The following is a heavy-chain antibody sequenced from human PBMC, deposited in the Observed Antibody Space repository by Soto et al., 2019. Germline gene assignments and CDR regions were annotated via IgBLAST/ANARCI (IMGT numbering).Heavy chain of an antibody. CDR3: ARRIAVDVAGFDY. V-gene: IGHV5-10-1*01. Sequence: PGESLKISCKGSGYSFTSYWIIWVRQMPGKGLEWMGRIDPSDSYSNYRPSFQGHVTMSADKSINTAYLQWSSLKASDTAMYYCARRIAVDVAGFDYWGQGTLVTVSS. CDR1: GYSFTSYW. D-gene: IGHD6-19*01. J-gene: IGHJ4*02. CDR2: IDPSDSYS.